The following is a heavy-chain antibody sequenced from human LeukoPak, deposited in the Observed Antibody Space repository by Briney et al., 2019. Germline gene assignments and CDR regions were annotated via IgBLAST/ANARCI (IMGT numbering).Heavy chain of an antibody. J-gene: IGHJ4*02. V-gene: IGHV3-23*01. CDR1: GFTFSSYA. CDR3: AKDRVGANYYFDY. CDR2: ISGSGGST. Sequence: GGSLRLSCAASGFTFSSYAMRWVRQAPGKGLEWVSAISGSGGSTYYADSVKGRFTISRDNSKNTLYLQMNSLRAEDTAVYYCAKDRVGANYYFDYWGQGTLVTVSS. D-gene: IGHD1-26*01.